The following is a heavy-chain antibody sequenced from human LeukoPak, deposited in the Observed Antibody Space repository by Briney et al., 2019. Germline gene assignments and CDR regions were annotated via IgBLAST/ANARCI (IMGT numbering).Heavy chain of an antibody. V-gene: IGHV3-23*01. D-gene: IGHD3-22*01. Sequence: GGSLRLSCAASGFTFSSYAMSWVRQAPGKGLEWVSAISGSGGSTYYADSVKGRFTISRDNSKNTLYPQMNSLRAEDTAVYYCAKHTYYDSSGYYFHYWGQGTLVTVSS. CDR2: ISGSGGST. CDR3: AKHTYYDSSGYYFHY. CDR1: GFTFSSYA. J-gene: IGHJ4*02.